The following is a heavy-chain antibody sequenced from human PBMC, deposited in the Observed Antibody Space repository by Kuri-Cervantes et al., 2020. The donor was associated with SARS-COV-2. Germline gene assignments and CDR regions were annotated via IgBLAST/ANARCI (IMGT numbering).Heavy chain of an antibody. Sequence: GSLRLSCAVSGYSISGGYYWGWIRQPPGKGLEWIGSIYHSGSTYYNPSLKSRVTISVDTSKNQFSLKLSSVTAADTAVYYCASVYSSSSPDFDYWGQGTLVTVSS. CDR1: GYSISGGYY. CDR2: IYHSGST. V-gene: IGHV4-38-2*01. D-gene: IGHD6-6*01. CDR3: ASVYSSSSPDFDY. J-gene: IGHJ4*02.